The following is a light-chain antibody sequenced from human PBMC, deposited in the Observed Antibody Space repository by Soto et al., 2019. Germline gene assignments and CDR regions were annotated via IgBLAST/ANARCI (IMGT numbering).Light chain of an antibody. CDR1: QSVSSN. CDR3: QQYNTWPRT. J-gene: IGKJ2*01. Sequence: IVMTQSPATLSVSPGERATVSCRASQSVSSNLAWYQQKPGQAPRLLIYGASTMATGIPAKFSGSGSGTEFTLTIGSLQSEDFAVYYCQQYNTWPRTVGQGTKLEIK. V-gene: IGKV3-15*01. CDR2: GAS.